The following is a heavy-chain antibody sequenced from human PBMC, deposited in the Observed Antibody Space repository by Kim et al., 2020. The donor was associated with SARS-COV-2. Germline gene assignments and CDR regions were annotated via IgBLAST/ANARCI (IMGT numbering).Heavy chain of an antibody. CDR3: AAAYCGGDCYSHYYYYGMDV. V-gene: IGHV1-69*13. Sequence: SVKVSCKASGGTFSSYAISWVRQAPGQGLEWMGGIIPIFGTANYAQKFQGRVTITADESTSTAYMGLSSLRSEDTAVYYCAAAYCGGDCYSHYYYYGMDVWGQGTTVTVSS. CDR2: IIPIFGTA. CDR1: GGTFSSYA. D-gene: IGHD2-21*02. J-gene: IGHJ6*02.